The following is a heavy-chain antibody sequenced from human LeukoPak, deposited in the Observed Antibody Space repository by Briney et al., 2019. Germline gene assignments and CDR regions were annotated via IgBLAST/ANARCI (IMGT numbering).Heavy chain of an antibody. Sequence: RPGGSLRLSCAASGFTFSSYAMSWVRQAPGKGLEWVSAISGSGGSTYYADSVKGRFTISRDNSKNTLYLQMNSLRAEDTALYHCARVRAASGSYHHDAFDIWGQGTMVTVSS. D-gene: IGHD1-26*01. J-gene: IGHJ3*02. V-gene: IGHV3-23*01. CDR1: GFTFSSYA. CDR2: ISGSGGST. CDR3: ARVRAASGSYHHDAFDI.